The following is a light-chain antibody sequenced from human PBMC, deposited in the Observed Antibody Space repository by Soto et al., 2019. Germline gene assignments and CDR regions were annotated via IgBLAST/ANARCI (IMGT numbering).Light chain of an antibody. V-gene: IGLV2-14*01. CDR1: SSDDGGYNY. CDR2: EVS. Sequence: QSALTQPASVSESPGQSITISCTGTSSDDGGYNYVSWYQQHPGKAPKLMIYEVSNRPSGVSNRFSGSKSGNTASLTISGVQAEDEADYYCSSYTSSGTPVVFGVWPKVT. J-gene: IGLJ2*01. CDR3: SSYTSSGTPVV.